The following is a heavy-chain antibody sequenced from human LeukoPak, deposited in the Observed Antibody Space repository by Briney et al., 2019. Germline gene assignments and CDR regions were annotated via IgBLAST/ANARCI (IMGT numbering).Heavy chain of an antibody. Sequence: GGSLRLSCAASGFTFSSYAMSWVRQAPGKGLKWVSAISGSGGSTYYADSVKGRFTISRDNSTNTLYLQMNSLRAEDTAVYYCGSYYYGSGSYYGILHWGQGTLVTVSS. V-gene: IGHV3-23*01. CDR2: ISGSGGST. J-gene: IGHJ4*02. CDR1: GFTFSSYA. CDR3: GSYYYGSGSYYGILH. D-gene: IGHD3-10*01.